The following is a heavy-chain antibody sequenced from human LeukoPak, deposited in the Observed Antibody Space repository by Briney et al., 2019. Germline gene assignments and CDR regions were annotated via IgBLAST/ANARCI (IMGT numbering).Heavy chain of an antibody. J-gene: IGHJ4*02. CDR3: ARGRIVVVPAASYNDY. Sequence: PGGSLRLSCAVSGFTFSSYAMHWVRQAPGKGLEWVAVISYDGSNKYYADSVKGRFNISRDSSKNTLYLQMNSLRAEDTAVYYCARGRIVVVPAASYNDYWGQGTLVTVSS. V-gene: IGHV3-30*04. CDR2: ISYDGSNK. CDR1: GFTFSSYA. D-gene: IGHD2-2*01.